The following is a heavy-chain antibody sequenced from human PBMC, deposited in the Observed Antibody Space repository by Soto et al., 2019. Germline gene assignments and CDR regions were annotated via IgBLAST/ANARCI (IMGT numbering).Heavy chain of an antibody. Sequence: SVKVSCKASGGTFSSYAINWVRQAPGQGPEWMGGIIPLFGTANYAQKFQGRVTITADESANTAYMELSSLRSEDTAVYYCARAKTSYYYDSSGLGGAFDIWGQGAMVTVSS. V-gene: IGHV1-69*13. CDR3: ARAKTSYYYDSSGLGGAFDI. CDR1: GGTFSSYA. CDR2: IIPLFGTA. D-gene: IGHD3-22*01. J-gene: IGHJ3*02.